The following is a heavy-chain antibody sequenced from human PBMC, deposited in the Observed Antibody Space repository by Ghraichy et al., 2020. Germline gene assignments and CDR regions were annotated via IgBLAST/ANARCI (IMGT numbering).Heavy chain of an antibody. J-gene: IGHJ5*02. Sequence: GGSLRLSCAASGFTFSSYAMSWVRQAPGKGLEWVSAISGSGGSTYYADSVKGRFTISRDNSKNTLYLQMNSLRAEDTAVYYCAKMGVYYYDSSAPNWFDPWGQGTLVTVSS. D-gene: IGHD3-22*01. CDR2: ISGSGGST. V-gene: IGHV3-23*01. CDR1: GFTFSSYA. CDR3: AKMGVYYYDSSAPNWFDP.